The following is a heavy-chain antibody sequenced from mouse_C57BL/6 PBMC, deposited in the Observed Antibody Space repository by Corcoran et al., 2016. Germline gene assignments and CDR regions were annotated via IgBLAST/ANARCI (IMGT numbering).Heavy chain of an antibody. CDR3: ARECTTVVATYWYFVG. J-gene: IGHJ1*03. Sequence: DVQLQESGPGLVKPSQSLSLTCSVTGYSITSGYYWNWIRQFPGNKLEWMGSISYDGSNNYNPSLKNRIYITRDTSKNQFFLKLNSGTTEDTATYYRARECTTVVATYWYFVGVGTGTTVTVSS. CDR2: ISYDGSN. V-gene: IGHV3-6*01. D-gene: IGHD1-1*01. CDR1: GYSITSGYY.